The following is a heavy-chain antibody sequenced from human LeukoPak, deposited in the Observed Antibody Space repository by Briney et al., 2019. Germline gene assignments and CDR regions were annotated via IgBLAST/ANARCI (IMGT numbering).Heavy chain of an antibody. CDR1: GFAFSSYG. D-gene: IGHD4-23*01. CDR2: IWYDGSNK. Sequence: GGSLRLSCAASGFAFSSYGMHWVRQAPGKGLEWVAVIWYDGSNKYYADSVKGRFTISRDNSKNTLYLQMNSLRAEDTAVYYCARTRLRWSPYGMDVWGQGTTVTVSS. CDR3: ARTRLRWSPYGMDV. J-gene: IGHJ6*02. V-gene: IGHV3-33*01.